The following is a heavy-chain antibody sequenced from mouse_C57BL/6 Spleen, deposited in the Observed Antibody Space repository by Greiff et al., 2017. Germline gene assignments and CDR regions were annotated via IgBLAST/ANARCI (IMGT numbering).Heavy chain of an antibody. J-gene: IGHJ2*01. D-gene: IGHD2-9*01. CDR1: GYTFTSYW. Sequence: VQLQQPGAELVMPGASVKLSCKASGYTFTSYWMHWVKQRPGQGLEWIGEIDPSDSYTNYNQKFKGKSTLTVDKSSSTAYMQLSSLTSEDSAVYYCARSPYYGYDAGFDYWGQGTTLTVSS. CDR2: IDPSDSYT. CDR3: ARSPYYGYDAGFDY. V-gene: IGHV1-69*01.